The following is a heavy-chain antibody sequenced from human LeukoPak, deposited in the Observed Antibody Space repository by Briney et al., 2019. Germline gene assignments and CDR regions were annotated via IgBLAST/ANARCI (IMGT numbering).Heavy chain of an antibody. Sequence: GRSLRLSCAASGFTFSSYAMHWVRQAPGKGLEWVAVISYDGSNKYYADSVKGRFTISRGNSKNTLYLQMNSLRAEDTAVYYCARGIYYDFWSGYYGWGQGTLVTVSS. CDR1: GFTFSSYA. J-gene: IGHJ4*02. D-gene: IGHD3-3*01. CDR2: ISYDGSNK. V-gene: IGHV3-30*04. CDR3: ARGIYYDFWSGYYG.